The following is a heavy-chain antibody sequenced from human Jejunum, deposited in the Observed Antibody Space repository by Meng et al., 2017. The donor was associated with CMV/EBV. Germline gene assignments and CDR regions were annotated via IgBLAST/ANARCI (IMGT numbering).Heavy chain of an antibody. V-gene: IGHV3-30*04. CDR1: CRYA. CDR2: ISYDGSDK. D-gene: IGHD6-19*01. J-gene: IGHJ4*02. Sequence: CRYAMHWGRQDTGKGLEWAAFISYDGSDKYYADSVKGRFTISRDDSRNTLYLQMNSLRAEDTAVYYCARALLPTRQLAGTLYPDSWGQGTLGTVSS. CDR3: ARALLPTRQLAGTLYPDS.